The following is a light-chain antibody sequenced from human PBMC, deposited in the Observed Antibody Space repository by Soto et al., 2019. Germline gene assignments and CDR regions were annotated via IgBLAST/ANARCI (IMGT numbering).Light chain of an antibody. J-gene: IGKJ1*01. Sequence: EIVLTQSPGTLSLSPGERVTLSCRASQGVSSVYVTWYQQKPGQSPRLLIFGGSVRATGTPDRFSGSGSGTDFTLTINSLEPEDFATYFCHQYSNSPGTFGQGTKVEVK. V-gene: IGKV3-20*01. CDR1: QGVSSVY. CDR2: GGS. CDR3: HQYSNSPGT.